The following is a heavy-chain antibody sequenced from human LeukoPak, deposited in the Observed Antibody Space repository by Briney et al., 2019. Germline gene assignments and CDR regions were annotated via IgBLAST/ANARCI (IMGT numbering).Heavy chain of an antibody. V-gene: IGHV3-30*04. J-gene: IGHJ4*02. CDR3: ARGQRRHTDLAPSFDY. CDR2: ISYDGSYK. D-gene: IGHD5-18*01. Sequence: GGSLRLSCAASGFTFSSYAMHWVRQAPGKGLEWVAVISYDGSYKYYADSVKGRFTISRDNSKNTLCLQMNSLRAEDTAVFYCARGQRRHTDLAPSFDYWGQGILVTVSS. CDR1: GFTFSSYA.